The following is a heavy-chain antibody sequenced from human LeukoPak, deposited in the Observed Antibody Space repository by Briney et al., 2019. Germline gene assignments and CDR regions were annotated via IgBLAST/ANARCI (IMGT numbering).Heavy chain of an antibody. V-gene: IGHV3-21*01. Sequence: GGSLRLSCAASGFTFSGYSMNWVRQVPGKGLEWVSSISSSSSSIYYADSVKGRFTISRDNAKNSPYLQMNSLRAEDTAVYYCASAHGGSHYWGQGTLVTVSS. CDR3: ASAHGGSHY. CDR1: GFTFSGYS. CDR2: ISSSSSSI. J-gene: IGHJ4*02. D-gene: IGHD3-16*01.